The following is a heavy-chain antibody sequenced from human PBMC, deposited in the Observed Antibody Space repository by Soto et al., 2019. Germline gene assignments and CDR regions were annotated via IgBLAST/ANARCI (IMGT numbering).Heavy chain of an antibody. J-gene: IGHJ6*02. Sequence: GGSLRLSCAASGFTFSSYAMHWVRQAPGKGLEWVAVISYDGSNKYYADSVKGRFTISRDNSKNTLYLQMNSLRAEDTAVYYCARDDGYGDYSVGMDVWGQGTTVTVSS. CDR3: ARDDGYGDYSVGMDV. CDR1: GFTFSSYA. CDR2: ISYDGSNK. D-gene: IGHD4-17*01. V-gene: IGHV3-30-3*01.